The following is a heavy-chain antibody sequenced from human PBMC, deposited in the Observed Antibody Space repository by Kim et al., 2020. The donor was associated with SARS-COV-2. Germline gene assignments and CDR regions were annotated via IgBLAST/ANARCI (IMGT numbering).Heavy chain of an antibody. V-gene: IGHV4-39*01. J-gene: IGHJ4*02. CDR3: ATNRFIVVVPAGNFDY. CDR2: IYYSGST. D-gene: IGHD2-2*01. CDR1: GGSISSSSYY. Sequence: SETLSLTCTVSGGSISSSSYYWGWIRQPPGKGLEWIGSIYYSGSTYYNPSLKSRVTISVDTSKNQFSLKLSSVTAADTAVYYCATNRFIVVVPAGNFDYWGQGTLVTVSS.